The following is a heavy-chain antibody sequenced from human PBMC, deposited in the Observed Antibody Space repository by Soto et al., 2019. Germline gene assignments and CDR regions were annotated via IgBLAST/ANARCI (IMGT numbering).Heavy chain of an antibody. V-gene: IGHV3-21*01. D-gene: IGHD5-18*01. J-gene: IGHJ5*02. CDR3: ARDPGMDIAMVP. CDR1: GFTFRNYN. Sequence: EVQLVQSGGGLVKPGGSLRVSCAASGFTFRNYNINWVRQAPGKGLEWVSFISSGGDYIRYADSVKGRFTISRDNAKNSLYLQMNSLRAEDTAVYYCARDPGMDIAMVPWGQGTLVTVSS. CDR2: ISSGGDYI.